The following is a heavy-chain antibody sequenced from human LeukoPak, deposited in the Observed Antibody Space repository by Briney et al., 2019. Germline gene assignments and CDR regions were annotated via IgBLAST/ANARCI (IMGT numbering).Heavy chain of an antibody. D-gene: IGHD5-24*01. V-gene: IGHV3-23*01. CDR1: GFTFSSYS. CDR2: ISGSGGST. J-gene: IGHJ4*02. Sequence: VGSLRLSCVVSGFTFSSYSMNWVRQAPGKGLEWVSAISGSGGSTYYADSVKGRFTISRDNSKNTLYLQMNSLRAEDTAVYYCAKVLQSSVDYWGQGTLVTVPS. CDR3: AKVLQSSVDY.